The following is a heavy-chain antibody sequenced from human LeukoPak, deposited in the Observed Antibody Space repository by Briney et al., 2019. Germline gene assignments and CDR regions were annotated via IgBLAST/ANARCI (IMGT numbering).Heavy chain of an antibody. CDR1: CYTFTSYG. V-gene: IGHV1-18*01. Sequence: GASVKVSCKASCYTFTSYGISWVRQAPGQGLEWMGWISAYNGNTNYAQKLQGRVTMTTDTSTSTAYMELRSLRSDDTAVYYCARVYYYGSGSYYTPIFDYWGQGTLVTVSS. CDR3: ARVYYYGSGSYYTPIFDY. J-gene: IGHJ4*02. D-gene: IGHD3-10*01. CDR2: ISAYNGNT.